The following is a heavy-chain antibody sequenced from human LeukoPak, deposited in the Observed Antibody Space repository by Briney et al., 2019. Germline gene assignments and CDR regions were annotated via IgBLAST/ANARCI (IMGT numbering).Heavy chain of an antibody. D-gene: IGHD5-12*01. CDR1: GGSISSYY. Sequence: SETLSLTCTVSGGSISSYYWSWIRQPPGKGLEWIGYIYYSGSTNYNPSLKSRVTTSVDTSKNQFSLKLSSVTAADTAVYYCARGRYSGYDSPFDYWGQGTLVTVSS. CDR3: ARGRYSGYDSPFDY. V-gene: IGHV4-59*01. CDR2: IYYSGST. J-gene: IGHJ4*02.